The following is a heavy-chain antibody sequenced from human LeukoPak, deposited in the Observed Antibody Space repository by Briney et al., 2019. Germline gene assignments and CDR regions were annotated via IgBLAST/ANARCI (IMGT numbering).Heavy chain of an antibody. D-gene: IGHD6-13*01. CDR2: IYYTGTT. CDR3: ARHDRIIASPLV. CDR1: GGSISSSSHN. Sequence: SETLSLTCIVSGGSISSSSHNWGWIRQPPGKGLEWIGSIYYTGTTYYNPSLKSRLTISVDTSKNQFSLKLSSVTAVDTAVYYCARHDRIIASPLVWGQGILVTVPS. V-gene: IGHV4-39*01. J-gene: IGHJ4*02.